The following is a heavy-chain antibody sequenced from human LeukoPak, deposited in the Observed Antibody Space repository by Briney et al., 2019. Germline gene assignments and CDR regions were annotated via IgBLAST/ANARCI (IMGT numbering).Heavy chain of an antibody. CDR2: INTNTGNP. V-gene: IGHV7-4-1*02. Sequence: GASVKVSCKASGYTFTSYAMNWVRQAPGQGIEWMGWINTNTGNPTYPQGFTGRFVFSLDTSVSTAYLQINSLKAEDTAVYYCAKQGPGSCGSTSCYGFDYWGQGTLVTVSS. CDR3: AKQGPGSCGSTSCYGFDY. J-gene: IGHJ4*02. CDR1: GYTFTSYA. D-gene: IGHD2-2*01.